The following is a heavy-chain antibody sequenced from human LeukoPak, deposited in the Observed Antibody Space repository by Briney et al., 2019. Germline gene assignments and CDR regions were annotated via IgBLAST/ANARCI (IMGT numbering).Heavy chain of an antibody. Sequence: GGSLRLSCEASGFIFSSYVMNWVRQAPGKGLEWVSAISGSGGNTYYADSVKGRFTISRDNSKNTLYLQLNSRRPDDTGVYYCADTSGDEIYYYYYMDVWGKGTTVTVSS. CDR2: ISGSGGNT. D-gene: IGHD2-21*02. CDR1: GFIFSSYV. J-gene: IGHJ6*03. CDR3: ADTSGDEIYYYYYMDV. V-gene: IGHV3-23*01.